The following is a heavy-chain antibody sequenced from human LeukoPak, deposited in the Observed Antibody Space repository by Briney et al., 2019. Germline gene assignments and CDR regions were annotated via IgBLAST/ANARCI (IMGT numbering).Heavy chain of an antibody. CDR2: ISSSGSTI. CDR1: GFTFSSYE. J-gene: IGHJ4*02. V-gene: IGHV3-48*03. D-gene: IGHD2-21*02. CDR3: ARGWPYCGGDCYYFDY. Sequence: PGGSLRLSCAASGFTFSSYEMNWVRQAPGKGLEWVSYISSSGSTIYYADSVKGRFTISRDNAKNSLYLQMNSLRAEDKAVYYCARGWPYCGGDCYYFDYWGQGTLVTVSS.